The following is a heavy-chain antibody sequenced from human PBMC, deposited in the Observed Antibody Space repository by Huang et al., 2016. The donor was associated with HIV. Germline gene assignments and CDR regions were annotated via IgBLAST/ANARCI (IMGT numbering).Heavy chain of an antibody. D-gene: IGHD6-19*01. CDR1: GYTFTSYG. Sequence: QVQLVQSGAEVKKPGASVKVSCKASGYTFTSYGISWVRQAPGQGLEWMGWISAYNGHTNDAQKRPGRVTMTTETSTSTAYMELRSLRSDDTAVYYCARDRGAVAGTSPGYWGQGTLVTVSS. CDR2: ISAYNGHT. J-gene: IGHJ4*02. CDR3: ARDRGAVAGTSPGY. V-gene: IGHV1-18*01.